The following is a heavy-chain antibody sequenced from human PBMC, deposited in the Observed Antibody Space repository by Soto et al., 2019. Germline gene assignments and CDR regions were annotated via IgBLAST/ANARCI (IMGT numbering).Heavy chain of an antibody. D-gene: IGHD2-21*02. CDR3: ARGETCGGDCYPYSGYFDL. J-gene: IGHJ2*01. CDR1: GGTFSSYA. Sequence: ASVKVSCKASGGTFSSYAISWVRQAPGQGLEWMGGIIPIFGTANYAQKFQGRVTITADESTSTAYMELSSLRSEDTAVYYCARGETCGGDCYPYSGYFDLWGRGTLVTVSS. CDR2: IIPIFGTA. V-gene: IGHV1-69*13.